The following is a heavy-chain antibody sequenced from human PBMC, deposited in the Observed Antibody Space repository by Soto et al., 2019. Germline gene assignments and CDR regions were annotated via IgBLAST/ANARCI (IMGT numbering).Heavy chain of an antibody. J-gene: IGHJ4*02. CDR2: IYYSGST. V-gene: IGHV4-30-4*02. CDR3: ARMQMAIIDS. Sequence: PSDTLSLTCTVSGGSISSGGYYWSWIRQHPGKGLEWIGYIYYSGSTYYNPSLKSRVTISVDTSKNQFSLKLSSVTAAASAVYCCARMQMAIIDSWAQATLFTVPS. CDR1: GGSISSGGYY. D-gene: IGHD2-21*01.